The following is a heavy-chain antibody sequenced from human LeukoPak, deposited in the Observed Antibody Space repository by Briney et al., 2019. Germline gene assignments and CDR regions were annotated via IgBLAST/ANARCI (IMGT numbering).Heavy chain of an antibody. CDR2: ISYDGTNK. CDR3: ARGGGTTVTQDGYYFDY. CDR1: GFTFSSYA. Sequence: GGSLRLSCAASGFTFSSYAMHWVRQAPGKGLEWVAVISYDGTNKYYADSVKGRFTISRDNSKKKLYLQMNSLRTEDTAVYYCARGGGTTVTQDGYYFDYWGQGTLVTVSS. V-gene: IGHV3-30-3*01. D-gene: IGHD4-17*01. J-gene: IGHJ4*02.